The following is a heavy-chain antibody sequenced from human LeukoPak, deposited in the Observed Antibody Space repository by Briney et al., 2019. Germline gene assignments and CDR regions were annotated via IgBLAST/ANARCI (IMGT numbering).Heavy chain of an antibody. CDR3: ARDDANYYDSSGYPCFGY. Sequence: GASVKVSCKASGYTFTSYYMHWVRQAPRQGLEWMGIINPSGGSTSYAQKFQGRVAMTRDMSTSTVYMELSSLRSEDTTVYYCARDDANYYDSSGYPCFGYWGQGTLVTVSS. CDR2: INPSGGST. CDR1: GYTFTSYY. J-gene: IGHJ4*02. V-gene: IGHV1-46*01. D-gene: IGHD3-22*01.